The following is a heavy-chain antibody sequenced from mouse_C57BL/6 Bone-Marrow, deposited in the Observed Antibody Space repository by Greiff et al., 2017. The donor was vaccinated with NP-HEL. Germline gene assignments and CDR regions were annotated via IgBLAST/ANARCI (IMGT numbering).Heavy chain of an antibody. Sequence: EVHLVESGGGLVKPGGSLKLSCAASGFTFGDYGMHWVRQAPEKGLEWVAYISSGSSTIYYADTVKGRFTISRDNAKNTLFLQMTSLRSEDTAMYYCARVYYGSSYDWYFDVWGTGTTVTVSS. J-gene: IGHJ1*03. D-gene: IGHD1-1*01. V-gene: IGHV5-17*01. CDR3: ARVYYGSSYDWYFDV. CDR1: GFTFGDYG. CDR2: ISSGSSTI.